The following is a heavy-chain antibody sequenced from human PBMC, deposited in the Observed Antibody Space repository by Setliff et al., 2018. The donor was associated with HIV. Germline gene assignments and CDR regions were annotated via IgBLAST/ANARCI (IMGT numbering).Heavy chain of an antibody. V-gene: IGHV4-4*07. CDR3: AREGARHYGSGRYHSWFDP. D-gene: IGHD3-10*01. Sequence: SETLSLTCTVSGGSINSFYWSWIRQPAGKGLEWIGRIYAIGSTHYNPSLKSRVTMSVDTSKNQFSLKLSSVTAADTAVYYCAREGARHYGSGRYHSWFDPWGQGTQVTVSS. J-gene: IGHJ5*02. CDR2: IYAIGST. CDR1: GGSINSFY.